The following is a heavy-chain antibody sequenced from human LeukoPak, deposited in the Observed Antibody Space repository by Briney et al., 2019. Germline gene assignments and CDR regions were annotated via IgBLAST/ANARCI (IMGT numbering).Heavy chain of an antibody. CDR2: IYYSGST. J-gene: IGHJ4*02. Sequence: KPSEPLSLPCPLSGGSISSYYWSWIRQPPGKGLEWIGYIYYSGSTNYNPSLKSRVTISVDTSKNQFSLKLSSVTAADTAVYYCARDQVQGYFDYWGQGTLVTVST. D-gene: IGHD4/OR15-4a*01. CDR3: ARDQVQGYFDY. CDR1: GGSISSYY. V-gene: IGHV4-59*01.